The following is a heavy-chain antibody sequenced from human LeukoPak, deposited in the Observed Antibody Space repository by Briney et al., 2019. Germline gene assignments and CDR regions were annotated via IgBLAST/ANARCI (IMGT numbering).Heavy chain of an antibody. D-gene: IGHD1-26*01. Sequence: ASVKVSCKASGYTFTSYAMHWVRQAPEQRLEWMGWINAGNGNTKYSQKFQGRVTITRDTSASTAYMELSSLRSEDTAVYYCARSQTYSGSYYPFDYWGQGTLVTVSS. V-gene: IGHV1-3*01. CDR1: GYTFTSYA. J-gene: IGHJ4*02. CDR3: ARSQTYSGSYYPFDY. CDR2: INAGNGNT.